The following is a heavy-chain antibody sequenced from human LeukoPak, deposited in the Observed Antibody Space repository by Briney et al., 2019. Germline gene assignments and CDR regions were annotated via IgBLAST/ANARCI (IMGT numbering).Heavy chain of an antibody. CDR3: ARAYFEYSSSSWDGP. J-gene: IGHJ5*02. V-gene: IGHV1-2*02. CDR2: INPNSGGT. Sequence: ASVKVSCKASGYTFTGYYMHWVRQAPGQGLEWMGWINPNSGGTNYAQKFQGRVTMTRDTSISTAYMELSRLRSDDTAVYYCARAYFEYSSSSWDGPWVQGTLVTVSS. CDR1: GYTFTGYY. D-gene: IGHD6-6*01.